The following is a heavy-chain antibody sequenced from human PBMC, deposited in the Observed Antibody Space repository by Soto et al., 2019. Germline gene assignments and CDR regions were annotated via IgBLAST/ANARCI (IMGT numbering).Heavy chain of an antibody. CDR2: ISAYNGNT. Sequence: QVQLVQSGAEVKKPGASVKVSCKASGYSFTSYGITWVRQAPGQGLEWMGWISAYNGNTNYAQTLQGRVTMTTDTSTSTAYMELRSLRSDDTAVYYCATSLQPPNYYYYGMDVWGQGTTVTVSS. V-gene: IGHV1-18*01. D-gene: IGHD5-18*01. J-gene: IGHJ6*02. CDR3: ATSLQPPNYYYYGMDV. CDR1: GYSFTSYG.